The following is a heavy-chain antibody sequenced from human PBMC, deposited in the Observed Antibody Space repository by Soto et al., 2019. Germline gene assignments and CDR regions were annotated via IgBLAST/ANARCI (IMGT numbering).Heavy chain of an antibody. CDR3: ARQKLSRNWFDP. V-gene: IGHV4-59*08. CDR2: IYYSGST. CDR1: GGSISSYY. D-gene: IGHD2-15*01. Sequence: SETLSLTCTVSGGSISSYYWSWIRQPPGKGLEWIGYIYYSGSTNYNPSLKSRVTISVDTSKNQFSLKLSSVTAADTAVYYCARQKLSRNWFDPWGQGTLVTVS. J-gene: IGHJ5*02.